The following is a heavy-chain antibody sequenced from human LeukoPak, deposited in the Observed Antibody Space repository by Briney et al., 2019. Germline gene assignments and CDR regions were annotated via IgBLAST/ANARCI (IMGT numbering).Heavy chain of an antibody. CDR3: ARGEVAVAGHDY. D-gene: IGHD6-19*01. Sequence: SETLSLTCAVYGGSFSGYYWSLIRQPSGKGLEWIGESNHSGSTNYNPSLKGRVTISVDTSKNQFSLKLSSVTAADTAVYYCARGEVAVAGHDYWGQGTLVTVSS. CDR2: SNHSGST. CDR1: GGSFSGYY. V-gene: IGHV4-34*01. J-gene: IGHJ4*02.